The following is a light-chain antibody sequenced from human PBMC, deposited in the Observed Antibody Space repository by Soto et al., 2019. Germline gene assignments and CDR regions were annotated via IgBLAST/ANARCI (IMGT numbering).Light chain of an antibody. V-gene: IGKV3-15*01. CDR3: QQYNNLPYT. CDR1: QSVYSN. J-gene: IGKJ3*01. CDR2: GAS. Sequence: EIVMTQSPATLSVSPGEGATLSCRASQSVYSNLAWYQQKPGQPPRLLIYGASPSATGIPARFSGSGSGTEFNFTISSLQSEDFAAYYCQQYNNLPYTVGPGNKVEIK.